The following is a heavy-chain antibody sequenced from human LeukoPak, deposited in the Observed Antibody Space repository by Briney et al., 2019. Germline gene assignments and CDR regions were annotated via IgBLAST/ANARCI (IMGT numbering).Heavy chain of an antibody. CDR3: ARGPRYCSGASCYSFDY. D-gene: IGHD2-15*01. V-gene: IGHV1-8*01. Sequence: ASVKVSCKASGYTFTSHDINWVRQAPGQGLEWMGWMNPNSGDTGYAQKFQGRVTMTRNTSISTAYMELRSLRSDDTAVYYCARGPRYCSGASCYSFDYWGQGTLVTVSS. J-gene: IGHJ4*02. CDR2: MNPNSGDT. CDR1: GYTFTSHD.